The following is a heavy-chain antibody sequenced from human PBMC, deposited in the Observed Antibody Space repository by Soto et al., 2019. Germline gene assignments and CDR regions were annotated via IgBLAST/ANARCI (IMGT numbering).Heavy chain of an antibody. D-gene: IGHD2-2*01. J-gene: IGHJ6*02. CDR1: GFTFSDYD. CDR2: ISSSGSTI. CDR3: ARNKDTLLVPAIDYYGVDV. Sequence: QVQLVESGGGLVKPGGSLRLSCAASGFTFSDYDMSWIRQAPGKGLEWVSYISSSGSTISYADSVKGRFTISRDNAKNXLXXQMNSMRAEDTAVYYCARNKDTLLVPAIDYYGVDVWGQGTTVTVSS. V-gene: IGHV3-11*01.